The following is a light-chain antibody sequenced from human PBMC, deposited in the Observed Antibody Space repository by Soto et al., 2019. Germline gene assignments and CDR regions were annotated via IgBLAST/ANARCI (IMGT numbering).Light chain of an antibody. CDR3: AAWDDSLSGPV. CDR1: SSNIGSNY. J-gene: IGLJ3*02. Sequence: QAVLTQPPSASGTPGQRVTISCSGSSSNIGSNYVTWYQRLPGTAPKLLINNNIHRPSGVPDRFSGFKSGTSASLAISGLRSEDEADYYCAAWDDSLSGPVFGGGTKLTVL. CDR2: NNI. V-gene: IGLV1-47*01.